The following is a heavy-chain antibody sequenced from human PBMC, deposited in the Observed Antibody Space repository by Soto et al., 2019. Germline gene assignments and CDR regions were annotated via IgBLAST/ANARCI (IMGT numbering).Heavy chain of an antibody. CDR3: ARDHLILPAHDFFYGSDV. D-gene: IGHD2-21*02. V-gene: IGHV3-7*03. CDR1: GFTFSMYS. CDR2: IPQDGVDG. Sequence: QPGGSLRLSCEVSGFTFSMYSMSWVRQSPGKGLEWVAKIPQDGVDGHYADSVKGRFTISRDNGKNSLYLQLNNLRAKDTAVYYCARDHLILPAHDFFYGSDVWGRGATVTVSS. J-gene: IGHJ6*02.